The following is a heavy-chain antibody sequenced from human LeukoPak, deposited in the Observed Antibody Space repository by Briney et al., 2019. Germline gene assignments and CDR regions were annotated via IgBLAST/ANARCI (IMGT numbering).Heavy chain of an antibody. D-gene: IGHD4-11*01. J-gene: IGHJ6*02. CDR1: GYTFTGYY. CDR2: INPNSGGT. V-gene: IGHV1-2*02. Sequence: VASVKVSCKASGYTFTGYYMHWVRQAPGQGLEWMGWINPNSGGTNHAQKFQGRVTMTRDTSISTAYMELSRLRSDDTAVYYCARDLTVTTQPKPHYGMDVWGQGTTVTVSS. CDR3: ARDLTVTTQPKPHYGMDV.